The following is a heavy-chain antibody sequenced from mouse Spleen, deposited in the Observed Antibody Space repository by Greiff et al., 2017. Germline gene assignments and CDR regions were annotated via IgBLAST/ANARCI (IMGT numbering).Heavy chain of an antibody. Sequence: VQLQQSGAELVRPGASVTLSCKASGYTFTDYEMHWVKQTPVHGLEWIGAIDPETGGTAYNQKFKGKATLTADKSSSTAYMELRSLTSEDSAVFYYTIIPYDGCHWYFGVWGERTTVTGSS. CDR2: IDPETGGT. V-gene: IGHV1-15*01. D-gene: IGHD2-3*01. CDR1: GYTFTDYE. J-gene: IGHJ1*01. CDR3: TIIPYDGCHWYFGV.